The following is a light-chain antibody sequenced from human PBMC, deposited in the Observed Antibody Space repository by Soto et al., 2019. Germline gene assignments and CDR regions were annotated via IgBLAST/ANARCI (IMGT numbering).Light chain of an antibody. V-gene: IGLV1-44*01. CDR2: SNN. J-gene: IGLJ3*02. Sequence: QSVLTKPPSASGTPGQRVTISCSGSSSNIGSNSVKWYQQLPGTAPKLLIYSNNHRPSGVSDRFSGSKSGTSASLAISGLQSDDEADYYCAAWDDSLNGWVFGGGTQLTVL. CDR1: SSNIGSNS. CDR3: AAWDDSLNGWV.